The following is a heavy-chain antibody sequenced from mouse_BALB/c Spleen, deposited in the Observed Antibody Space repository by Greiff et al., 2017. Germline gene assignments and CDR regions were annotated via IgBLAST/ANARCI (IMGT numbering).Heavy chain of an antibody. J-gene: IGHJ2*01. CDR3: ARGLLAFDY. Sequence: EVQGVESGGGLVQPGGSRKLSCAASGFTFSSFGMHWVRQAPEKGLEWVAYISSGSSTIYYADTVKGRFTISRDNPKNTLFLQMTSLRSEDTAMYYCARGLLAFDYWGQGTTLTVSS. CDR1: GFTFSSFG. CDR2: ISSGSSTI. V-gene: IGHV5-17*02.